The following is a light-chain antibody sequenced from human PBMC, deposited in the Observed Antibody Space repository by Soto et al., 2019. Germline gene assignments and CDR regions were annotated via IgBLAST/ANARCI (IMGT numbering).Light chain of an antibody. V-gene: IGLV2-14*01. CDR1: SSDVGGYNY. CDR2: EVS. CDR3: SSYTSSNTLV. J-gene: IGLJ1*01. Sequence: QSALTQPASVSGSPGQSITISCTGTSSDVGGYNYVSWYQQHPGKAPKLMIYEVSNRPSGVSNRFSGSKSGNTASLTISGLQAEDEADYYYSSYTSSNTLVFGTGTKVTVL.